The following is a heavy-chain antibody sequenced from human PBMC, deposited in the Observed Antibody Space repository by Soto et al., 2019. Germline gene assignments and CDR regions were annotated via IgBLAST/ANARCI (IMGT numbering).Heavy chain of an antibody. J-gene: IGHJ3*02. V-gene: IGHV4-59*01. Sequence: PSETLSLTCTVSGASISRYYWSWIRQSPGKGLEWIGYLYNTGSTIYNPSLKSRVTISVDTSKNQFSLKMNSVTAADTAVYYCASAKIDYYDSSGDDAFDIWGQGTMVTVS. CDR1: GASISRYY. CDR2: LYNTGST. D-gene: IGHD3-22*01. CDR3: ASAKIDYYDSSGDDAFDI.